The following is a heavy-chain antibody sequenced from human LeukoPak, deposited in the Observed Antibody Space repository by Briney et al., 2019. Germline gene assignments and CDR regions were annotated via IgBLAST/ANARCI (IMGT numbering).Heavy chain of an antibody. Sequence: AESLKISCKGAGYSFTTYWIGWVRQMPGKGVEWRGIIYPGDSDTRYSPSFQGQVTISADKSISTAYLQWRSLQASDTAMYYCASLVTTGYWGQGTLVTVSS. CDR2: IYPGDSDT. J-gene: IGHJ4*02. D-gene: IGHD4-11*01. V-gene: IGHV5-51*01. CDR1: GYSFTTYW. CDR3: ASLVTTGY.